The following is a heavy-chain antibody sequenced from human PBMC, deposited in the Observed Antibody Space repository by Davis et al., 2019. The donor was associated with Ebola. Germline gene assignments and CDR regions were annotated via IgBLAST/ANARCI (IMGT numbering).Heavy chain of an antibody. CDR3: ARGSEMANPADGDY. V-gene: IGHV3-74*01. D-gene: IGHD5-24*01. CDR1: GFTFSSYW. CDR2: INSDGSST. Sequence: GESLKISCVGSGFTFSSYWMYWVRQAPGKGLVWVSRINSDGSSTSYADSVKGRFTISRDNAKNTLYLQMNSLRAEDTAVYYCARGSEMANPADGDYWGQGTLVTVSS. J-gene: IGHJ4*02.